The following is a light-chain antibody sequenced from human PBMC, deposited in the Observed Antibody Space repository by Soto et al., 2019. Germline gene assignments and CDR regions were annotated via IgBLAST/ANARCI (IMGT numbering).Light chain of an antibody. CDR2: RTS. CDR3: VLLYGGAWV. CDR1: TGAVTSDYY. J-gene: IGLJ3*02. V-gene: IGLV7-43*01. Sequence: QAVVTQEPSLTVSPGGTVTLTCALTTGAVTSDYYPNWFQRKLGQALRTLIYRTSNTHSWTPARFSGSLLGGKAALTLSGVQPEDEADYYCVLLYGGAWVFGGGTKLTVL.